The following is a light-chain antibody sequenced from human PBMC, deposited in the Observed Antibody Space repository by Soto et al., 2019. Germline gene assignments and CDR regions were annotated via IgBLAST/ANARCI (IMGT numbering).Light chain of an antibody. V-gene: IGKV1-9*01. J-gene: IGKJ5*01. CDR2: AAS. CDR3: QQLLSNPIT. CDR1: QGISSY. Sequence: DILFTQSPSFLSASVGARFTITCRVSQGISSYLAWYQQKPGKAPKLLIYAASTLQSGVPLRFSGSGSGTSFTLTISRLQPEDFATYYCQQLLSNPITFGQGTRLEIK.